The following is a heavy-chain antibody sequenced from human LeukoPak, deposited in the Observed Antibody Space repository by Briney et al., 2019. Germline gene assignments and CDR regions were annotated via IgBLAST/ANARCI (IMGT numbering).Heavy chain of an antibody. CDR2: IYYSGST. CDR3: ARQTSVDSGLDAFDI. D-gene: IGHD1-26*01. J-gene: IGHJ3*02. CDR1: GGAISSSSYY. Sequence: SETLSLTCTVSGGAISSSSYYWGWLRQRPGRGREWIGSIYYSGSTYYIPSLKSRVTISVDTSKNQFSLKLSSVTAADTAVYYCARQTSVDSGLDAFDIWGQGTMVTVSS. V-gene: IGHV4-39*01.